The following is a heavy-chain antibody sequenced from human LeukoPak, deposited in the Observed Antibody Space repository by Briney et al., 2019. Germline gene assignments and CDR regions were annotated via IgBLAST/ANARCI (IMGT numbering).Heavy chain of an antibody. Sequence: GGSLRLSCAASGFTFSSYSMNWVRQAPGKGLEWVSSISSSSSYIYYADSVKGRFTISRDNAKNSLYLQMNSLRAEDTAVYYCARDQAGAGRDFWSGYYDYWGQGTLVTVSS. CDR1: GFTFSSYS. CDR2: ISSSSSYI. J-gene: IGHJ4*02. V-gene: IGHV3-21*01. D-gene: IGHD3-3*01. CDR3: ARDQAGAGRDFWSGYYDY.